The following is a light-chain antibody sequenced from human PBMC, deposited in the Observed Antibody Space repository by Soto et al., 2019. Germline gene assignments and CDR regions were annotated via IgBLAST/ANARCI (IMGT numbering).Light chain of an antibody. V-gene: IGKV3-15*01. CDR2: GAS. CDR1: QSVGRN. J-gene: IGKJ2*01. CDR3: QQYNKWPYT. Sequence: DIVMTQSPATLSVSPGETAALSCRAGQSVGRNFAWYQQKPGQAPRLLIYGASTRATDIPARFRGSGSGTKFTLTISSLQSEDFAIYYCQQYNKWPYTFGQGTKLEIK.